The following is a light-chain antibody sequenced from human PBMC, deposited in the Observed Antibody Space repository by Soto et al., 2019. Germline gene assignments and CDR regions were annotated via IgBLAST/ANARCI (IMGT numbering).Light chain of an antibody. CDR1: QSVSSY. Sequence: DLQMTQSPSSLSASVGDRVTVTCRASQSVSSYLNWYRQLPGKAPKLLIFTTSTLQSGVPSRFSGSGSGTDFTLTISSLQPEDFATYYCQQTYSIPYTFGRGTKLEIK. V-gene: IGKV1-39*01. CDR3: QQTYSIPYT. J-gene: IGKJ2*01. CDR2: TTS.